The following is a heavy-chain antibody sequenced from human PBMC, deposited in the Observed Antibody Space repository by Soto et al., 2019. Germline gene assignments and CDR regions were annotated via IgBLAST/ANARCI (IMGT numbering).Heavy chain of an antibody. CDR1: GFTFSSYA. Sequence: EVQLLESGGGLVQPGGSLRLSCAASGFTFSSYAMSWVRQAPGKGLEWVSAISGSGGSTYYADSVKGRFTISRDNSKNTLYLQMNSLRAEDTAVYYCAKCEAGSGGSCQNWFDPWGQGTLVTVSS. CDR2: ISGSGGST. CDR3: AKCEAGSGGSCQNWFDP. V-gene: IGHV3-23*01. J-gene: IGHJ5*02. D-gene: IGHD2-15*01.